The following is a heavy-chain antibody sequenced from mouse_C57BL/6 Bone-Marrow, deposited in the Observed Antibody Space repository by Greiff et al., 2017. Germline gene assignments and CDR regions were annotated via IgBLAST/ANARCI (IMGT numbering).Heavy chain of an antibody. V-gene: IGHV1-82*01. Sequence: VHLVASGPELVKPGASVKISCKASGYAFSSSWMNWVKQRPGKGLEWIGRFYPGDGDTNYNGKFKGKATLTADKSSSTAYMQLSSLTSEDSAVYFCARRRIYYGNYGYAMDYWGQGTSVTVSS. CDR1: GYAFSSSW. CDR3: ARRRIYYGNYGYAMDY. D-gene: IGHD2-1*01. J-gene: IGHJ4*01. CDR2: FYPGDGDT.